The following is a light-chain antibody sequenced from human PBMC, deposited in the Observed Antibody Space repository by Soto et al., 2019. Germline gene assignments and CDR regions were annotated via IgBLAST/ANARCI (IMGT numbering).Light chain of an antibody. CDR1: SSDVGGYNY. V-gene: IGLV2-8*01. CDR2: EVT. CDR3: SAYGGSNNSVV. Sequence: QSVLTQPPSASGSPGQSVTISCTGTSSDVGGYNYVSWYQQHPGKGPKLMIYEVTKRPSGVPDRFSGSKSGSTASLTVSRLQAEDEAHYYCSAYGGSNNSVVFGGGTKVTVL. J-gene: IGLJ2*01.